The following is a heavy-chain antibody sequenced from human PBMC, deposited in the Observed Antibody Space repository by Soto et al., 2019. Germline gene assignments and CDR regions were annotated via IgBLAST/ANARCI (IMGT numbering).Heavy chain of an antibody. V-gene: IGHV5-10-1*01. Sequence: GESLKISCKGSGYSFAGYWITWVRQKPGKGLEWMGRIDPSDSQTYYSPSFRGHVTISVTKSITTVFLQWSSLRASDTAMYYCARRGYDFWSGYLRFPFDYWGQGTLVTVSS. D-gene: IGHD3-3*01. CDR3: ARRGYDFWSGYLRFPFDY. CDR2: IDPSDSQT. J-gene: IGHJ4*02. CDR1: GYSFAGYW.